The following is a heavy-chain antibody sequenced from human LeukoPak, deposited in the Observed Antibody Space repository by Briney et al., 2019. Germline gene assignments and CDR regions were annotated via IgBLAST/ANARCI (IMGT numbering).Heavy chain of an antibody. CDR1: GFNFKRCA. CDR2: ISDDSSYT. Sequence: PGGSLRLSCVGSGFNFKRCAMSWVRRAPGKGLEWVSLISDDSSYTAYADSAKGRFVIYRDNSKNTLYLQINSLRAEDTAVYYCAKAGRAAPDFDYFDCWGQGTLVTVSS. J-gene: IGHJ4*02. D-gene: IGHD6-13*01. CDR3: AKAGRAAPDFDYFDC. V-gene: IGHV3-23*01.